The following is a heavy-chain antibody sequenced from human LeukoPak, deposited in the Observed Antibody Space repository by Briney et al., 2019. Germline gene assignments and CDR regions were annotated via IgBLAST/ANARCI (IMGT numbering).Heavy chain of an antibody. V-gene: IGHV4-30-4*01. CDR3: ARVIRGYCSSTSCSPYFDY. Sequence: SQTLSLTCTVSGGSISSGDYYWSWMRQPPGKGLEWIGYIYYSGSTYYNPSLKSRVTRSVDTSKNQFSLKLSSVTAADTAVYYCARVIRGYCSSTSCSPYFDYWGQGTLVTVSS. J-gene: IGHJ4*02. CDR2: IYYSGST. CDR1: GGSISSGDYY. D-gene: IGHD2-2*01.